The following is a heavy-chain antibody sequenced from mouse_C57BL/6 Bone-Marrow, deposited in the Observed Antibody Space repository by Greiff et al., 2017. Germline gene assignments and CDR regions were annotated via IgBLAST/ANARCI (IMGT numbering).Heavy chain of an antibody. CDR1: GYTFTSYT. Sequence: QVQLQQSGAELARPGASVKMSCKASGYTFTSYTMHWVKQRPGQGLEWIGYINPSSGYTKYNQKFKDKATLTADKSSSTAYMQMSSRKSEDSAVYYCARSWDGAYWGQGTLVTVSA. V-gene: IGHV1-4*01. D-gene: IGHD4-1*01. CDR2: INPSSGYT. J-gene: IGHJ3*01. CDR3: ARSWDGAY.